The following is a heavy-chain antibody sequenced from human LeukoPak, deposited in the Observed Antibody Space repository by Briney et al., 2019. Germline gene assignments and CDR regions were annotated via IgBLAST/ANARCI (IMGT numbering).Heavy chain of an antibody. D-gene: IGHD3-22*01. CDR1: GFTFSSYS. J-gene: IGHJ4*02. CDR3: ARGGYYYDSSGYPYFDS. CDR2: ISSSSSTI. Sequence: GGSLRLSCAASGFTFSSYSMNWVRQAPGKGLEWVSYISSSSSTIYYADSVKGRFTVSRDNAKNSLYLQMNSLRDEDTAVYYCARGGYYYDSSGYPYFDSWGQGTLVTVSS. V-gene: IGHV3-48*02.